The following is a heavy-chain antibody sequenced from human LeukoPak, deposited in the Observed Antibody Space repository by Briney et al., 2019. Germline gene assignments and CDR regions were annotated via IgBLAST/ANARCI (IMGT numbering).Heavy chain of an antibody. J-gene: IGHJ1*01. CDR1: GYNFTRYA. D-gene: IGHD3-10*01. Sequence: ASVKVSCKASGYNFTRYAVNWVRQAPGQGLEWMGWINTNTGNPAYAQGFTGRFVFSLDTSATTAYLQINSLKTDDTAMYFCGRGPAPTHYWGQGTLVTVSS. CDR2: INTNTGNP. V-gene: IGHV7-4-1*02. CDR3: GRGPAPTHY.